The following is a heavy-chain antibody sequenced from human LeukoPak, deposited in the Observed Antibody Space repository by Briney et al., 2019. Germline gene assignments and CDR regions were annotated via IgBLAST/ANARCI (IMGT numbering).Heavy chain of an antibody. Sequence: GGSLRLSCAASGFTFSTYGMNWVRQAPGKGLEWVSYIRSNGNAIYYADSEKGRFTISRDNAENSLYLQMNSLRAEDTAVYYCARLGQQLEVDYWGQGTLVTVSS. CDR2: IRSNGNAI. CDR3: ARLGQQLEVDY. V-gene: IGHV3-21*04. D-gene: IGHD6-13*01. J-gene: IGHJ4*02. CDR1: GFTFSTYG.